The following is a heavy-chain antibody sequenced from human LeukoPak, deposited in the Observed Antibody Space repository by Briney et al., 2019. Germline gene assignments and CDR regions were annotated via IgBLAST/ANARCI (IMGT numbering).Heavy chain of an antibody. Sequence: ASVKVSCKASGYTFPSYAMHLVRQAPGQRLEWMGWINAGNGNTKYSQKFQGRVTITRDTSASTAYVELSSLRSEDTAVYYCARTRGVTPSDYWGQGTLVTVSS. CDR2: INAGNGNT. CDR1: GYTFPSYA. J-gene: IGHJ4*02. CDR3: ARTRGVTPSDY. D-gene: IGHD3-10*01. V-gene: IGHV1-3*01.